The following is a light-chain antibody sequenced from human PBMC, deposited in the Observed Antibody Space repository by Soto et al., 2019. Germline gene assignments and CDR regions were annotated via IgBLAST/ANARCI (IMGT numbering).Light chain of an antibody. CDR3: CSYAGSSRV. CDR2: EGS. CDR1: SSDVGSYNL. J-gene: IGLJ2*01. V-gene: IGLV2-23*01. Sequence: QSALTQPASVSGSPGQSITISCTGTSSDVGSYNLVSWYQQHPGKAPKLMIYEGSKRPSGASNRFSGSKSGNTASLTISGLQAEDEADYYCCSYAGSSRVFGGGTQLTVL.